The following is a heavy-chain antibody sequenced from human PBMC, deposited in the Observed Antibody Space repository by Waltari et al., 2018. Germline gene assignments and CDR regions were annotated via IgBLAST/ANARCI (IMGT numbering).Heavy chain of an antibody. V-gene: IGHV3-11*04. CDR2: SRGSGATI. CDR3: AREEGHYYYDF. CDR1: GFTFSDYY. Sequence: QVQLVESGGGLVKPGGSLRLSCAASGFTFSDYYMSWIRQTPGKGRGWVSYSRGSGATIHYADSVKGRFTISRDNAKNSLFLQMNSLRAEDTGVYYCAREEGHYYYDFWGQGTLVTVSS. J-gene: IGHJ4*02.